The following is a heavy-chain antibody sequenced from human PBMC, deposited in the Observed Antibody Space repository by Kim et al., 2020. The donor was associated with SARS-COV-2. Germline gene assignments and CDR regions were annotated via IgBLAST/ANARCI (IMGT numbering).Heavy chain of an antibody. CDR1: GYIFTNNN. CDR3: ARDRGCRGSSWDTKRDY. D-gene: IGHD1-26*01. J-gene: IGHJ4*01. Sequence: ASVKVSCKASGYIFTNNNLNWVRQAPGQGLEWMGWINTNTANPNYAQGFKGRFVLSLDISVGTAYLELSSLKAEDTAVYYCARDRGCRGSSWDTKRDYWG. V-gene: IGHV7-4-1*02. CDR2: INTNTANP.